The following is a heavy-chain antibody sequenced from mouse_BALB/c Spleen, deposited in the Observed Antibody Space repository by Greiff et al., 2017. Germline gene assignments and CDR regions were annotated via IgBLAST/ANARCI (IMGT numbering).Heavy chain of an antibody. D-gene: IGHD2-1*01. V-gene: IGHV1-39*01. CDR2: INPYYGST. J-gene: IGHJ3*01. CDR1: GYSFTDYI. CDR3: ASYGNFAY. Sequence: VQLQQTGPELVKPGASVKISCKASGYSFTDYIMLWVKQSHGKSLEWIGNINPYYGSTSYNLKFKGKATLTVDKSSSTAYMQLNSLTSEDSAVYYCASYGNFAYWGQGTLVTVSA.